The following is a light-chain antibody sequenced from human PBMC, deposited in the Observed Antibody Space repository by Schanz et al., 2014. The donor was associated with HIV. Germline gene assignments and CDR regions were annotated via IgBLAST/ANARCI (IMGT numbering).Light chain of an antibody. V-gene: IGKV1-5*03. J-gene: IGKJ2*01. CDR2: TAS. CDR3: QQSNTFPYT. CDR1: QSVSGY. Sequence: DIQMTQSPSRLSASVGDSVTITCRASQSVSGYLAWYQQKPGKAPQLLIYTASILDSGVPSRFSGSGSGTEFTLTISSLQPDDFATYYCQQSNTFPYTFGQGTKLEIK.